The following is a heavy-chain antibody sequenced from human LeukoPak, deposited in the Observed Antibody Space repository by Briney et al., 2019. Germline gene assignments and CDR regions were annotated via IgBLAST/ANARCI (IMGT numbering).Heavy chain of an antibody. J-gene: IGHJ4*02. D-gene: IGHD3-10*01. CDR3: ATLYGSGSYYNLGY. Sequence: SETLSLTCAVYGGSFSGYYWSWIRQPPGKGLEWIGEINHSGSTNYNPSLKSRVTISVDKSKNQFSLKLSSVTAADTAVYYCATLYGSGSYYNLGYWGQGTLVTVSS. CDR1: GGSFSGYY. V-gene: IGHV4-34*01. CDR2: INHSGST.